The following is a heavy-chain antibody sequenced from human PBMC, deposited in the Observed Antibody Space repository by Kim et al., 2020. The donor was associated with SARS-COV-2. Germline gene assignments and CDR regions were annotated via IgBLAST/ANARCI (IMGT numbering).Heavy chain of an antibody. J-gene: IGHJ4*02. CDR2: IDVANTNT. V-gene: IGHV1-3*01. CDR1: GYTFTSYC. Sequence: ASVTVSCKASGYTFTSYCLHWVRQAPGQSLEWMGWIDVANTNTHYSENFQGRVTISRDTSATTVYIELSSLRSDDTAVYYCARDGRSVDYYFDYWGQGTLVTVSS. CDR3: ARDGRSVDYYFDY.